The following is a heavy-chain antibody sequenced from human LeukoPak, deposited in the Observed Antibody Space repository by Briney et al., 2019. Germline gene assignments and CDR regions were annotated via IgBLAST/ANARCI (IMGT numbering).Heavy chain of an antibody. CDR1: GFALSSHW. CDR2: VNRDGSKT. J-gene: IGHJ6*02. CDR3: ARNNAMDV. V-gene: IGHV3-7*03. Sequence: GRSLRLSCAASGFALSSHWMTWVRQVPGRGPEWVANVNRDGSKTYYLDSVKGRFTISKDNAKNSLYLQMNSLRAEDTALYHCARNNAMDVWGQGTTVIVSS. D-gene: IGHD2-8*01.